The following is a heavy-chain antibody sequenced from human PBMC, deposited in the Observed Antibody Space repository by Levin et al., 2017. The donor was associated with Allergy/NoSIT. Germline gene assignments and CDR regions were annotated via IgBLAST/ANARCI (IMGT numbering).Heavy chain of an antibody. CDR1: GFTFSSYS. CDR2: ISSSSSYI. D-gene: IGHD3-16*01. CDR3: ARDYTGGGIFDY. J-gene: IGHJ4*02. Sequence: GGSLRLSCAASGFTFSSYSMNWVRQAPGKGLEWVSSISSSSSYIYYADSVKGRFTISRDNAKNSLYLQMNSLRADDTAVYYCARDYTGGGIFDYWGQGTLVTVSS. V-gene: IGHV3-21*01.